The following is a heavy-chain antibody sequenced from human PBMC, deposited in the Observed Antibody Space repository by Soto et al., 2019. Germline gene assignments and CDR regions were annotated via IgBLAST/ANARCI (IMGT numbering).Heavy chain of an antibody. CDR2: IKQDGSEK. V-gene: IGHV3-7*01. CDR1: GFTFSSYW. Sequence: GGSLRLSCAASGFTFSSYWMSWVRQAPGKGLEWVANIKQDGSEKYYVDSVKGRFTISRDNAKNSLYLQMNSLRAEDTAVYYCARESWTIFGVVITLWSFDYWGQGTLVTVSS. D-gene: IGHD3-3*01. J-gene: IGHJ4*02. CDR3: ARESWTIFGVVITLWSFDY.